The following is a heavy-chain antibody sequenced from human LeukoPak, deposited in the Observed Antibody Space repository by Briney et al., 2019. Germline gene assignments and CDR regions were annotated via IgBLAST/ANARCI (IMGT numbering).Heavy chain of an antibody. J-gene: IGHJ5*02. D-gene: IGHD3-22*01. V-gene: IGHV4-31*03. CDR3: ARINLSGYYVSWFDP. CDR1: GGSISSGGYY. Sequence: PSQTLSLTCTVSGGSISSGGYYWSWIRQHPGKGLEWIGYIYYSGSTYYNPSLKSRVTISVDTSKNQFSLKLSSVTAADTAVYYCARINLSGYYVSWFDPWGQGTLVTVSS. CDR2: IYYSGST.